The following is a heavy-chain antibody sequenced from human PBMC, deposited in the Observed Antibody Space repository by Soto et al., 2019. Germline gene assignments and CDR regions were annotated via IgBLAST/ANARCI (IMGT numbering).Heavy chain of an antibody. CDR3: ARTQYGYCSGGSCYDY. CDR1: GFSVSTSLRR. J-gene: IGHJ4*02. Sequence: CGPTLVNHTRARTLPWTFFGFSVSTSLRRVSWIRLPPWKALEWLARIDWDDDKFYSTSQKTRLTISNYTSKNQVVIIMNNIDTVDTATYYCARTQYGYCSGGSCYDYWGQGTLVTVSS. CDR2: IDWDDDK. D-gene: IGHD2-15*01. V-gene: IGHV2-70*04.